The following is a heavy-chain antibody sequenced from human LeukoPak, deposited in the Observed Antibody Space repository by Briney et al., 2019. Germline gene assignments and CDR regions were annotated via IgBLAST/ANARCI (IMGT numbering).Heavy chain of an antibody. J-gene: IGHJ4*02. CDR1: GFIFSDFG. CDR3: AKTAHSSGWSESHF. CDR2: IRFDGGKT. D-gene: IGHD6-19*01. V-gene: IGHV3-30*02. Sequence: GGSLRLSCAASGFIFSDFGMHWVRQAPGKGLEWVAFIRFDGGKTYYGDSVEGRFTISRDNSKNMMFLQMNSLRPEDTAMYFCAKTAHSSGWSESHFWGQGARVTVSS.